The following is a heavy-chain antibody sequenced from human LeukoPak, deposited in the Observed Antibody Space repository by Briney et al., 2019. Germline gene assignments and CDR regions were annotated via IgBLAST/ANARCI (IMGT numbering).Heavy chain of an antibody. V-gene: IGHV1-2*02. D-gene: IGHD2-15*01. J-gene: IGHJ5*02. CDR3: ARSDSYTWFDP. Sequence: SVKVSCKASGYTFTSYGISWVRQAPGQGLEWMGWINPDTGDTSYAQNFQGRVTLTRDTSISTVYVELSRLRSDDTAVYYCARSDSYTWFDPWGQGTLVTVSS. CDR1: GYTFTSYG. CDR2: INPDTGDT.